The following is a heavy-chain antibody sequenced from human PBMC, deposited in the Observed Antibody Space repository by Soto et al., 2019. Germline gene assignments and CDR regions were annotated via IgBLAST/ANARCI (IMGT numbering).Heavy chain of an antibody. CDR2: INHSGST. Sequence: QVQLQQWGAGLLKPSETLSLTCAVYGGSFSGYYWSWIRQPPGKGLEWIGEINHSGSTNYNPSLKSRVTISVDTSKNQFSLKLRSVTAADTAVYYCARGRVIRMEWLLYYWFDPWGQGTLVTVSS. D-gene: IGHD3-3*01. CDR1: GGSFSGYY. CDR3: ARGRVIRMEWLLYYWFDP. J-gene: IGHJ5*02. V-gene: IGHV4-34*01.